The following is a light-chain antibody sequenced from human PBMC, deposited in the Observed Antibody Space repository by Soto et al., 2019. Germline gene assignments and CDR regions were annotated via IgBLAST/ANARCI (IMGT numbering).Light chain of an antibody. CDR3: QQCYSPRTWT. CDR2: IAS. V-gene: IGKV1-39*01. CDR1: QNIGSY. J-gene: IGKJ1*01. Sequence: DIQMTPSPFSLSESVGDSVTISCRASQNIGSYLNWYQQKPGKAPKLLIYIASNLQSGVPSRFSGSGSGTDFTLTISSLQPEDFATYYCQQCYSPRTWTFGQGTKV.